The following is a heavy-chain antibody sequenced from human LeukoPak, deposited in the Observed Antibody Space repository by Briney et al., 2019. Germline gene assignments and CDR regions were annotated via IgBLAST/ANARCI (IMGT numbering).Heavy chain of an antibody. CDR1: GFTFSSYS. V-gene: IGHV3-48*04. CDR3: ARDQVEQWSGVAWYIDY. Sequence: GGSLRLSCAASGFTFSSYSMNWVRQAPGKGLEWVSYISSSSSTIYYADSVKGRFTISRDNAKNSLYLQMNGLRAEDTAVYYCARDQVEQWSGVAWYIDYWGQGTLVTVYS. J-gene: IGHJ4*02. CDR2: ISSSSSTI. D-gene: IGHD6-19*01.